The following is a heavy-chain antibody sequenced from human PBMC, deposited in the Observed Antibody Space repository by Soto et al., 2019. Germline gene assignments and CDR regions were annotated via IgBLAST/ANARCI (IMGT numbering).Heavy chain of an antibody. CDR1: GLTFSSYA. CDR3: AGRSKYYDFWSGYPYYFDY. D-gene: IGHD3-3*01. CDR2: ISGSGGST. Sequence: GGSLRLSCAASGLTFSSYAMSWVCQAPGKGLEWVSAISGSGGSTYYADSVKGRFTISRDNSKNTLYLQMNSLRAEDTAVYYCAGRSKYYDFWSGYPYYFDYWGQGTLVTVSS. J-gene: IGHJ4*02. V-gene: IGHV3-23*01.